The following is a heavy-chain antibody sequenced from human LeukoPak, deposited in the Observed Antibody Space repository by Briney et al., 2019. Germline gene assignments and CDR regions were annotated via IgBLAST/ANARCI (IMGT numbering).Heavy chain of an antibody. CDR3: ATPPFYSGRGLVDV. V-gene: IGHV4-39*01. CDR2: IYYSGST. D-gene: IGHD1-26*01. Sequence: KPSETLSLTCTVSGGSISSSSYYWGWIRQPPGKGLEWIGSIYYSGSTYYNPSLKSRVTISVDTSKNQFSLKLSSVTAADTAVYYCATPPFYSGRGLVDVWGQGTTVTVSS. CDR1: GGSISSSSYY. J-gene: IGHJ6*02.